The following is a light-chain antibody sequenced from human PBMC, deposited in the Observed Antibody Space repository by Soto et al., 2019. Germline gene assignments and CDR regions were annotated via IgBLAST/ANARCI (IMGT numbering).Light chain of an antibody. V-gene: IGKV3-20*01. CDR1: QSVSSSY. Sequence: EIVLPQSPGTLSLSPGERATLSFGASQSVSSSYLAWYQQKPGQAPRLLIYGASSRATGIPDRFSGSGSGTDFTLTISRLEPEDFAVYYCQQYDSSPKTFGQGTKVDIK. CDR2: GAS. CDR3: QQYDSSPKT. J-gene: IGKJ1*01.